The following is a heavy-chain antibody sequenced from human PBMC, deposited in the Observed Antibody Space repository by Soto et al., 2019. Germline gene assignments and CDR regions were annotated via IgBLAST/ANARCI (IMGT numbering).Heavy chain of an antibody. CDR1: GYTFTGYY. V-gene: IGHV1-2*02. D-gene: IGHD6-13*01. Sequence: VKVSCKASGYTFTGYYMHWVRQAPGQGLEWMGWINPNSGGTNYAQKFQGRVTMTRDTSISTAYMELSRLRSDDTAVYYCARVGVRIAAAGYSNKFDPWGQGTLVTVSS. J-gene: IGHJ5*02. CDR3: ARVGVRIAAAGYSNKFDP. CDR2: INPNSGGT.